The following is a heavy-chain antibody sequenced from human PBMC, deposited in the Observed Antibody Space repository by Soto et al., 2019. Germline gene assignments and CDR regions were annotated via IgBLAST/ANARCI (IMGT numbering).Heavy chain of an antibody. D-gene: IGHD4-17*01. J-gene: IGHJ6*02. CDR2: ISWNSGSI. V-gene: IGHV3-9*01. CDR3: AKDTYGDYADYYYGMDV. Sequence: GGSLRLSCAASGFTFDDYAMHWVRQAPGKGPEWVSGISWNSGSIGYADSVKGRFTISRDNAKNSLYLQMNSLRAEDTALYYCAKDTYGDYADYYYGMDVWGQGTTVTVSS. CDR1: GFTFDDYA.